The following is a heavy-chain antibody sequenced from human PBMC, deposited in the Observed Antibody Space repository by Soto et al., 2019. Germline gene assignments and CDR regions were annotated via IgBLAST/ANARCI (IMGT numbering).Heavy chain of an antibody. Sequence: GGSLRLSCEASGFDFSDYAFHWVRQAPGEGLEWVAVISYRGDTEYYADSVRGRFTVSRDNSQNTIHLQMSSLRREDTALYHCATDAGLFDIHGLTGMDVWGQGTTVTVSS. CDR3: ATDAGLFDIHGLTGMDV. D-gene: IGHD2-15*01. J-gene: IGHJ6*02. V-gene: IGHV3-30-3*01. CDR2: ISYRGDTE. CDR1: GFDFSDYA.